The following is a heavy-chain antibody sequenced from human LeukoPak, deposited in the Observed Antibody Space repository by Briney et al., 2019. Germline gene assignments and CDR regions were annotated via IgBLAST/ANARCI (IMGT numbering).Heavy chain of an antibody. J-gene: IGHJ3*02. CDR2: IYYSGST. Sequence: SETLSLTCAVYGGSFSGYHWSWIRQPPGKGLEWIGYIYYSGSTNYNPSLKSRVTISVDTSKNQFSLKLSSVTAADTAVYYCARPIAAADLDAFDIWGQGTMVTVSS. D-gene: IGHD6-13*01. V-gene: IGHV4-59*08. CDR3: ARPIAAADLDAFDI. CDR1: GGSFSGYH.